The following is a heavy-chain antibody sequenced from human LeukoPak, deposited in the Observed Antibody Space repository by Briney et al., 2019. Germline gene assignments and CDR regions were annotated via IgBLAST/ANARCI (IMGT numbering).Heavy chain of an antibody. Sequence: DPGGSLRLSCAASGFTFSSYDMHWVRQATGKGLEWVSAIGTAGDTYYPGSVKGRFTISRENAKNSLYLQMNSLRAGDTAVYYCAREYYDILTGDYYGMDVWGQGTTVTVSS. D-gene: IGHD3-9*01. CDR3: AREYYDILTGDYYGMDV. V-gene: IGHV3-13*01. J-gene: IGHJ6*02. CDR2: IGTAGDT. CDR1: GFTFSSYD.